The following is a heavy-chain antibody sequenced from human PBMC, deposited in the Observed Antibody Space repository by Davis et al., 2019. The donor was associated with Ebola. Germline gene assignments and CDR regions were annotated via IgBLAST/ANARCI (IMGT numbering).Heavy chain of an antibody. J-gene: IGHJ4*02. V-gene: IGHV3-48*02. D-gene: IGHD3-3*01. CDR3: ARDSPYYDFWSGYYRD. CDR1: GFTFSSYS. Sequence: GESLKISCAASGFTFSSYSMNWVRQAPGKGLEWVSYISSSSSTIYYADSVKGRFTISRDNAKNSLYLQMNSLRDEDTAVYYCARDSPYYDFWSGYYRDWGQGTLVTVSS. CDR2: ISSSSSTI.